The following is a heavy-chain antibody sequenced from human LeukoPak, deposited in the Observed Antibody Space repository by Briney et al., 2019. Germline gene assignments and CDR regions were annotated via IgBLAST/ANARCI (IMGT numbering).Heavy chain of an antibody. Sequence: GASVKVSCKASGYTFTSYAMNWVRQAPGQGLEWMGWINTNTGNPTYAQGFTGRFVFSLDTSVSTAYLQISSLKAEDTAVYYCARDTIESSSWYGWFDPWGQGTLVTVSS. CDR1: GYTFTSYA. CDR2: INTNTGNP. CDR3: ARDTIESSSWYGWFDP. J-gene: IGHJ5*02. D-gene: IGHD6-13*01. V-gene: IGHV7-4-1*02.